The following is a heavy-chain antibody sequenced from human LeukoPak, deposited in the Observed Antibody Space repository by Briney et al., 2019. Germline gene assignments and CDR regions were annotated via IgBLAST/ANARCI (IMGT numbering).Heavy chain of an antibody. D-gene: IGHD3-10*01. V-gene: IGHV4-38-2*01. J-gene: IGHJ6*03. Sequence: SETLSLTCVVAGQSFSTGYYWALIRPPPGKGLEWIGNIYHTGITYYNPSLKSRVTISLDKSRNQFSLNLNSVTASDTAMYYCARQNAYYYHIDVWGKGTTVTVSS. CDR2: IYHTGIT. CDR1: GQSFSTGYY. CDR3: ARQNAYYYHIDV.